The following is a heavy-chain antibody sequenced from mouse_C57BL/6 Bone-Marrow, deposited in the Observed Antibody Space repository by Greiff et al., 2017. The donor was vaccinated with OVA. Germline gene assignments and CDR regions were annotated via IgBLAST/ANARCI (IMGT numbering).Heavy chain of an antibody. V-gene: IGHV1-55*01. CDR2: IYPGSGST. Sequence: QVHVKQSGAELVKPGASVKMSCKASGYTFTSYWITWVKQRPGQGLEWIGDIYPGSGSTNYNEKFKSKATLTVDTSSSTAYIQLSSLTSEDSAVYYCARDYGSSSSYYAMDYWGQGTSVTVSS. CDR3: ARDYGSSSSYYAMDY. D-gene: IGHD1-1*01. CDR1: GYTFTSYW. J-gene: IGHJ4*01.